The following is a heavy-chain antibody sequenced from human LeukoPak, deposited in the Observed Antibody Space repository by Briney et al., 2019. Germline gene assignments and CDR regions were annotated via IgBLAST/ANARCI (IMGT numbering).Heavy chain of an antibody. CDR3: ARADYGDYVGGFDP. CDR1: GFTFSSYS. J-gene: IGHJ5*02. V-gene: IGHV3-53*01. Sequence: GGSLRLSCAASGFTFSSYSMNWVRQAPGKGLEWVSVIYSGGSTYYADSVKGRFTISRDNSKNTLYLQMNSLRAEDTAVYYCARADYGDYVGGFDPWGRGTLVTVSS. D-gene: IGHD4-17*01. CDR2: IYSGGST.